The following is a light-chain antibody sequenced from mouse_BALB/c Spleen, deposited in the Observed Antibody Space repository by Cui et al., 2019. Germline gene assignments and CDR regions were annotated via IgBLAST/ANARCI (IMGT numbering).Light chain of an antibody. CDR3: QHFWGTPWT. V-gene: IGKV12-46*01. Sequence: IQMTRSPASLPASAGETVTITCRASENIYSNLAWYQQKQGESPQLLVYAATKIADGVPSRFSGSGSGTQYSIKINSVQSEDFGSYYCQHFWGTPWTFSGGTKLEIK. CDR1: ENIYSN. CDR2: AAT. J-gene: IGKJ1*01.